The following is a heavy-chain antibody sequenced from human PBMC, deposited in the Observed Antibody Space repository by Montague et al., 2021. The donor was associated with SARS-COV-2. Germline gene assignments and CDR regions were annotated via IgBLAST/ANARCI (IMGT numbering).Heavy chain of an antibody. J-gene: IGHJ4*02. D-gene: IGHD3-10*01. CDR3: VRPLWFGESDYYFES. CDR2: IRPDGTST. Sequence: SLRLSCAASGFTFRSYWMHWVRQAPGRGPVWVSRIRPDGTSTHYAASVKGRFIISRDNAKNTLSLEMTNLRVDDTAVYYCVRPLWFGESDYYFESWGQGTLVSVSS. V-gene: IGHV3-74*01. CDR1: GFTFRSYW.